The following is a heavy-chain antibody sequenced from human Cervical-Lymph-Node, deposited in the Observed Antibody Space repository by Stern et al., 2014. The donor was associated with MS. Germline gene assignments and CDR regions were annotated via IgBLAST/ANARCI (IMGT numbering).Heavy chain of an antibody. CDR1: GYTLTDLS. Sequence: VQLVESGAEVKKPGASVKVSCKVSGYTLTDLSMHWVRQAPGKGLEWMGGFDPADGETIYAPKLQGRVTMNTDTSTHNTHMALRSLRSEDTAVYYCAGMVRDDWYFDLWGSGPLVTVSP. J-gene: IGHJ2*01. V-gene: IGHV1-24*01. CDR2: FDPADGET. D-gene: IGHD3-10*01. CDR3: AGMVRDDWYFDL.